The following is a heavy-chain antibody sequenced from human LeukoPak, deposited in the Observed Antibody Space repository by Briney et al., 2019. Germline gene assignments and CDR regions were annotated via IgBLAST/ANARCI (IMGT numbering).Heavy chain of an antibody. D-gene: IGHD6-19*01. CDR3: ASGYYSGWYIPYY. J-gene: IGHJ4*02. V-gene: IGHV3-7*01. Sequence: GGSLRLSCAASGFTFSTSWMIWGRQAPGKGLEWVANIKEDGSEKYYVDSVKGRFTISRDNAKNSLYLQMNSLRAEDTAVYYCASGYYSGWYIPYYWGQGTLVTVSS. CDR2: IKEDGSEK. CDR1: GFTFSTSW.